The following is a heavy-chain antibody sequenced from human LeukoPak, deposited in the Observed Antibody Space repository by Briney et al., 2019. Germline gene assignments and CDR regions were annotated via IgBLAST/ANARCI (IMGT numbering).Heavy chain of an antibody. V-gene: IGHV1-46*01. J-gene: IGHJ5*02. D-gene: IGHD2-2*01. Sequence: GASVKVSCKTSGDSFTTYYFHWVRQAPGQGLGWVATINPKDGSTDFAENFRGRVTLTRDTSTTTLYMDLHSLESADTAVYYCARDRGCTTSSCYRTGLRWFDPWGQGTLVIVSS. CDR3: ARDRGCTTSSCYRTGLRWFDP. CDR1: GDSFTTYY. CDR2: INPKDGST.